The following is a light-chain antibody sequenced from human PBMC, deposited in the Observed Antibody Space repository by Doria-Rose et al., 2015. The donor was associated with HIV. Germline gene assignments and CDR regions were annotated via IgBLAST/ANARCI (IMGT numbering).Light chain of an antibody. CDR1: SSNIGAGFD. V-gene: IGLV1-40*01. CDR2: GNT. J-gene: IGLJ1*01. CDR3: QSYDSRLSVYV. Sequence: QSVVTQPPSVSGATGQRVAISCTGSSSNIGAGFDVNWYQQFPGTAPKLLIHGNTNRPSGVPDRFSGSKSGTSASLAISGLRAEGEADYYCQSYDSRLSVYVFGTGTKVTVL.